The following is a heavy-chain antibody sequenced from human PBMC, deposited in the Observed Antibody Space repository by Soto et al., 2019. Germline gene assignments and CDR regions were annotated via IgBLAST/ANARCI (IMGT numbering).Heavy chain of an antibody. Sequence: GGSLRLSCAASGFTFSSYGMHWVRQAPGKGLEWVAVIWYDGSNKYYADSVKGRFTISRDNAKSSLYLQMNSLRAEDTAVYYCARDSREYNAYDYNWGQGTLVTVSS. CDR3: ARDSREYNAYDYN. J-gene: IGHJ4*02. CDR2: IWYDGSNK. D-gene: IGHD5-12*01. CDR1: GFTFSSYG. V-gene: IGHV3-33*01.